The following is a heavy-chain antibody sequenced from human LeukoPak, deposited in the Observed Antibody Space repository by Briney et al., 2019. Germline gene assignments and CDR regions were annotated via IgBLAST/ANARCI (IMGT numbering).Heavy chain of an antibody. V-gene: IGHV3-74*01. D-gene: IGHD3-22*01. CDR3: ARVKYYYDTSGYYLDY. CDR1: GFTFSSHA. Sequence: GGSLRLSCAASGFTFSSHALHWVRQAPGKGLVWVSRINSDGSSTNYADSVKGRFTISRDNAKNTLYLQMNSLRAEDTAVYYCARVKYYYDTSGYYLDYWGQGTLVTVSS. J-gene: IGHJ4*02. CDR2: INSDGSST.